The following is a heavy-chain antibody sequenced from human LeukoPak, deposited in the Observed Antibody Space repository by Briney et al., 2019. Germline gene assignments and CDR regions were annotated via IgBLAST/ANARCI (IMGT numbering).Heavy chain of an antibody. J-gene: IGHJ4*02. CDR1: GFTFSSYA. CDR2: LNQDGSEK. V-gene: IGHV3-7*01. Sequence: GGSLRLSCAASGFTFSSYAMSWVRQAPGKGLEWVANLNQDGSEKYYVDSVKGRFTISRVNAQNSLYLQMNSLRAEDTAVYYCARPMNTGGSGSHYRPLDYWGQGTLVTVSS. CDR3: ARPMNTGGSGSHYRPLDY. D-gene: IGHD3-10*01.